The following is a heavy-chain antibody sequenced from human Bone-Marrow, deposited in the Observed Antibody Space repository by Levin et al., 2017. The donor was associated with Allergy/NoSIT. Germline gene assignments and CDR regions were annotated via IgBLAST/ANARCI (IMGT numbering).Heavy chain of an antibody. CDR2: IGKGGDT. CDR3: VRDPSGRGMDV. V-gene: IGHV3-13*01. D-gene: IGHD1-26*01. Sequence: GGSLRLSCAASGFTFSTYDMHWVRQATGKGLEWVSAIGKGGDTHYPGSVKGRFTISRENAENSLYLQMNSLRAGDTAVYYCVRDPSGRGMDVWGQGTTVTVSS. CDR1: GFTFSTYD. J-gene: IGHJ6*02.